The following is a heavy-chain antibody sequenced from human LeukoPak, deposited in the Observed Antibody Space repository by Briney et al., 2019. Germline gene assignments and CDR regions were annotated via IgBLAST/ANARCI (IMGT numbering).Heavy chain of an antibody. V-gene: IGHV1-2*02. CDR2: INPNSGGT. J-gene: IGHJ6*03. D-gene: IGHD2-8*01. CDR3: ARDSEYCTNGVCYTRLGYYMDV. CDR1: GYTFTGYY. Sequence: GASVKVSCEASGYTFTGYYMHWVRQAPGQGLEWMGWINPNSGGTNYAQKFQGRVTMTRDTSISTAYMELSRLRSDDTAVYYCARDSEYCTNGVCYTRLGYYMDVWGKGTTVTVSS.